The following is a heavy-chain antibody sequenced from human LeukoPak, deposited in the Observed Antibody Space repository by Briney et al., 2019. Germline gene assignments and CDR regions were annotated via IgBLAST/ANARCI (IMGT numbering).Heavy chain of an antibody. D-gene: IGHD2-15*01. CDR2: INTDGSST. J-gene: IGHJ4*02. CDR3: ARDLARVGSGGDFDY. Sequence: GGSLRLSCAASGFTFSTYWMHWVRQAPGKGLVWVSRINTDGSSTSYADSVKGRFTISRDNAKNTLYLQMNSLRAEDTAVYYCARDLARVGSGGDFDYWGQGTLVTVSS. CDR1: GFTFSTYW. V-gene: IGHV3-74*01.